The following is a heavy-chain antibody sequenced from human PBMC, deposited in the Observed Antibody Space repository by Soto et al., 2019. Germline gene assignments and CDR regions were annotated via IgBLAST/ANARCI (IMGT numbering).Heavy chain of an antibody. CDR3: ARAVSGYDYYFDY. J-gene: IGHJ4*02. Sequence: GGSLRLSCAASGFTFSSYWMSWARQAPGKGLEWVANIKQDGSEKYYVDSVKGRFTISRDNAKNSLYLQMNSLRDEDTAVYYCARAVSGYDYYFDYWGQGTLVTVSS. CDR2: IKQDGSEK. D-gene: IGHD5-12*01. V-gene: IGHV3-7*03. CDR1: GFTFSSYW.